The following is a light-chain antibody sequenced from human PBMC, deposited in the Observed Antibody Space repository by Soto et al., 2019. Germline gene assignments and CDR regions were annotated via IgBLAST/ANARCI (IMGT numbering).Light chain of an antibody. CDR2: WAS. CDR1: QSVLYSSNNKNY. V-gene: IGKV4-1*01. J-gene: IGKJ1*01. Sequence: DIVMTQSPDSLAVSLGERATINCKSSQSVLYSSNNKNYLAWYQQKLGQPPKLLIYWASTRESGVPDRFSGSGSGTDFTLTISSLQAEDVAVYYCQPYYSTPPTFGQGTKVEIK. CDR3: QPYYSTPPT.